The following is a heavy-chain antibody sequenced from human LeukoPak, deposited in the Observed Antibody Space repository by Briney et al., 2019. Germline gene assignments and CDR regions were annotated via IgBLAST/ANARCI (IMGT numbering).Heavy chain of an antibody. Sequence: GGSLRLSCAASGFTFSSYAMSWVRQAPGKGLEWVSTIGGGGESTYSADSVKGRFTISRDNSKNTLYLQMDSLRAEDTAVYYCAKVLSGSQDYWGQGTLVTVSS. CDR3: AKVLSGSQDY. J-gene: IGHJ4*02. D-gene: IGHD1-26*01. CDR2: IGGGGEST. CDR1: GFTFSSYA. V-gene: IGHV3-23*01.